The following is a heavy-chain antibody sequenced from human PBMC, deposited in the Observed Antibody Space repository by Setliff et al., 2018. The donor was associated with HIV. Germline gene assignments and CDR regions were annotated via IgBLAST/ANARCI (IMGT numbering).Heavy chain of an antibody. V-gene: IGHV4-39*07. CDR2: IYYSGST. Sequence: SETLSLTCTVSGGSISSSSYYWGWIRQPPGKGLEWIGSIYYSGSTYYNPSLKSQVTISVDTSKNQFSLKLSSVTAADTAVHYCARGHMLITYYYYFDYWGQGTLVTVSS. J-gene: IGHJ4*02. D-gene: IGHD1-26*01. CDR1: GGSISSSSYY. CDR3: ARGHMLITYYYYFDY.